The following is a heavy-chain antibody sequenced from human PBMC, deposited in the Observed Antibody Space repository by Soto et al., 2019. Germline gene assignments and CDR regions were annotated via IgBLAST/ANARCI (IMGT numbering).Heavy chain of an antibody. CDR1: GFTFSDTL. Sequence: QVQLVQSGAELKKPGASVNISCQASGFTFSDTLINWVRQGPGQRLEWMGWINPANGNTRYSEPFQGRVTISSLSSASTAYVARSDLTPEDTAVYYCARDIVSVGPRANEAFDVWGQGTMITVSS. D-gene: IGHD1-26*01. CDR3: ARDIVSVGPRANEAFDV. CDR2: INPANGNT. V-gene: IGHV1-3*01. J-gene: IGHJ3*01.